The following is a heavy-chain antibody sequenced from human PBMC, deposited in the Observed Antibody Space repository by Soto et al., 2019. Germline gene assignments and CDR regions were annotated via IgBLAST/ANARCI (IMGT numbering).Heavy chain of an antibody. D-gene: IGHD2-2*02. CDR2: IIPILGIA. CDR3: AMEYCSRTSCYRDY. CDR1: GGTFSSYT. J-gene: IGHJ4*02. V-gene: IGHV1-69*02. Sequence: QVQLVQSGAEVKKPGSSVKVSCKASGGTFSSYTISWVRPAPGQGLEWMGRIIPILGIANYAQKFQGRVTITADKPTSTAYMELSSLRSEDTAVNYCAMEYCSRTSCYRDYWGQGTLVTVSS.